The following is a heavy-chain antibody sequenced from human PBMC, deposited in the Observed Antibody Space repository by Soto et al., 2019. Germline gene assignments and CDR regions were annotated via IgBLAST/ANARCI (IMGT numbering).Heavy chain of an antibody. CDR2: IIPIFGTA. J-gene: IGHJ6*02. CDR3: ARGEEQQLVRDYYYGMDV. CDR1: GGTFSSYA. Sequence: VKVSCKASGGTFSSYAISWVRQAPGQGLEWMGGIIPIFGTANYAQKFQGRVTITADESTSTAYMELSSLRSEDTAVYYCARGEEQQLVRDYYYGMDVWGQGTTVTVSS. V-gene: IGHV1-69*01. D-gene: IGHD6-13*01.